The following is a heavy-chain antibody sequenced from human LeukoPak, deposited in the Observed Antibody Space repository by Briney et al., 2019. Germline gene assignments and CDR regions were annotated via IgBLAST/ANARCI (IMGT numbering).Heavy chain of an antibody. CDR3: ARETYYYDSSGYQYYMDV. Sequence: ASVKVSCKASGYTFTSYGISWVRQAPGQGLEWMGLISAYNGNTNYVQKLQGRVTMTTDTSTSTAYMELRSLRSDDTAVYYCARETYYYDSSGYQYYMDVWGKGTTVTVSS. J-gene: IGHJ6*03. CDR2: ISAYNGNT. V-gene: IGHV1-18*01. CDR1: GYTFTSYG. D-gene: IGHD3-22*01.